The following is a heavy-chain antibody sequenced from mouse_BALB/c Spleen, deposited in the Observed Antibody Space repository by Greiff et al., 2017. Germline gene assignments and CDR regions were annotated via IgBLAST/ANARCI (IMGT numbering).Heavy chain of an antibody. Sequence: EVMLVESGGGLVKPGGSLKLSCAASGFAFSSYDMFWVRQTPEKRLEWVAYISSGGGSTYYPDTVKGRFTISRDNAKNTLYLQMSSLKSEDTAMYYCARHRRYGSSYYAMDYWGQGTSVTVSS. J-gene: IGHJ4*01. D-gene: IGHD1-1*01. CDR1: GFAFSSYD. V-gene: IGHV5-12-1*01. CDR2: ISSGGGST. CDR3: ARHRRYGSSYYAMDY.